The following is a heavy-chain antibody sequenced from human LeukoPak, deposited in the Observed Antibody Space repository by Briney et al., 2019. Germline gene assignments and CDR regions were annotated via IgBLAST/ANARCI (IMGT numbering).Heavy chain of an antibody. CDR2: IYYSGST. V-gene: IGHV4-59*01. D-gene: IGHD1-26*01. J-gene: IGHJ5*02. Sequence: PSETLSLTCTVSGGSISSYYWSWIRQPPGKGLEWIGYIYYSGSTNYNPSLKSRVTISVDTSKNQFSLKLSSVTAADTAVYYCARVGSGSYYHDPWGQGTLVTVSS. CDR1: GGSISSYY. CDR3: ARVGSGSYYHDP.